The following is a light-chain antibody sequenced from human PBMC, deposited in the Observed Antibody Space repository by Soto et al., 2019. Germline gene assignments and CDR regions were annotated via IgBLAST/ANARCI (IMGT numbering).Light chain of an antibody. V-gene: IGLV2-14*01. Sequence: QSALTQPASVSGCPRQSITISCTGTSSDVGGYNYVSWYQQYPGKAPKLMIYEVSNRPSGVSNRFSGSQSGNTASLTISGLQAEDEADYYCTSYTSNTTLVFGTGTKVTVL. CDR2: EVS. CDR1: SSDVGGYNY. J-gene: IGLJ1*01. CDR3: TSYTSNTTLV.